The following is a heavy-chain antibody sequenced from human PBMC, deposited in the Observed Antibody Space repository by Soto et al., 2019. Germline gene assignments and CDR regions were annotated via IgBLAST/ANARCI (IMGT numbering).Heavy chain of an antibody. V-gene: IGHV1-69*13. J-gene: IGHJ4*02. CDR2: IIPIFGTA. D-gene: IGHD5-18*01. CDR3: ARCLEPYTAMVR. CDR1: GGTFSSYA. Sequence: SVKVSSKASGGTFSSYAISWVRQAPGQGLEWMGGIIPIFGTANYAQKFQGRVTITADESTSTAYMELSSLRSEDTAVYYCARCLEPYTAMVRWGQGTLVTVSS.